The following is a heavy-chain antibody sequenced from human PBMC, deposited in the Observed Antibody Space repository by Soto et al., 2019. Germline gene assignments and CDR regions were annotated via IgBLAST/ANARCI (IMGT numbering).Heavy chain of an antibody. V-gene: IGHV4-59*01. CDR2: IYYSGST. D-gene: IGHD6-19*01. CDR3: ASIAVAGTPNFDY. CDR1: GVSISSYY. Sequence: SETLSLTCTVSGVSISSYYWSWIRQPPGKGLEWIGYIYYSGSTNYNPSLKSRVTISVDTSKNQFSLKLSSVTAADTAVYYCASIAVAGTPNFDYWGQGTLVTVSS. J-gene: IGHJ4*02.